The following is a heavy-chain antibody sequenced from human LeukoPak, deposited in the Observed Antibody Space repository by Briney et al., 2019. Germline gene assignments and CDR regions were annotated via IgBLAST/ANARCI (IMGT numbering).Heavy chain of an antibody. CDR2: ISGSGGST. D-gene: IGHD3-3*01. Sequence: GGSLRLSCAASGFTFSSYAMIWVRQAPGKGREGVSAISGSGGSTYYADSVKGRFTISRDNSKNTLYLQMTSLRAEDTAVYYCAKVGDYDFWSGYSLWDYWGQGTLVTVSS. J-gene: IGHJ4*02. CDR3: AKVGDYDFWSGYSLWDY. V-gene: IGHV3-23*01. CDR1: GFTFSSYA.